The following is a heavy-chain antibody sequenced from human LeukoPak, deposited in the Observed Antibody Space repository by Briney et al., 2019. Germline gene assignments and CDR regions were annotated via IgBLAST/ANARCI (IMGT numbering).Heavy chain of an antibody. Sequence: SETLSLTCTVSGGSISSSSYYWGWLRQPPGTGLEWIGYIYYSGSTNYNPTLESRVTISVDTSNNQFSLKLSSVTAADTAVYYCATYRYAFDMWGQGTMITVSS. CDR2: IYYSGST. CDR1: GGSISSSSYY. J-gene: IGHJ3*02. V-gene: IGHV4-61*05. CDR3: ATYRYAFDM. D-gene: IGHD3-16*02.